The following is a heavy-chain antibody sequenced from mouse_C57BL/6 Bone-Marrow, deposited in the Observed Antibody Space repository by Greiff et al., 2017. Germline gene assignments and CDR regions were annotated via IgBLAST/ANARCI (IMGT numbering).Heavy chain of an antibody. Sequence: EVQVVESGGGLVQPGESLKLSCESNDYAFPSHDMSWVRKTPEQRLELVAAINTDGGSTYYPDTMERRSIISIDNTTNTPYLQMSSLRSKDTALYYCAREGGYFDYWGQGTTLTVSS. CDR2: INTDGGST. V-gene: IGHV5-2*01. J-gene: IGHJ2*01. CDR1: DYAFPSHD. CDR3: AREGGYFDY.